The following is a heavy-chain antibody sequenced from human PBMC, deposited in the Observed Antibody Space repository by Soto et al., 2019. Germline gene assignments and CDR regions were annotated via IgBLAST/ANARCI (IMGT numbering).Heavy chain of an antibody. CDR3: AVKIQLYRTYYFDS. CDR1: GGSITSDNW. D-gene: IGHD1-1*01. V-gene: IGHV4-4*02. J-gene: IGHJ4*02. Sequence: QVQLQESGPGLVKPSGTLSLTCVVSGGSITSDNWWNWVRQPPGKGLEWIGEIYHSGSTNYNPSLKSRVTVSVDKSKNQFSLKLNSVTAADTAVYYCAVKIQLYRTYYFDSWGQGTLVTVSS. CDR2: IYHSGST.